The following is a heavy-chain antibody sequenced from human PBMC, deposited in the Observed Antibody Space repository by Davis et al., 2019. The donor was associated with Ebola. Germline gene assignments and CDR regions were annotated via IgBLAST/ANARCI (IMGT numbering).Heavy chain of an antibody. CDR1: GLTVSSNY. CDR2: IYSGGTT. J-gene: IGHJ6*01. Sequence: AGSLTLSCPPSGLTVSSNYMSWVRQAPGKVLEWVSVIYSGGTTSYADSVKGRFTLSRHNSKNTLYLQMNSLRAEDTAVYYCARPGRPWELPVLGMDVWGQGTTVTVSS. CDR3: ARPGRPWELPVLGMDV. D-gene: IGHD1-26*01. V-gene: IGHV3-53*04.